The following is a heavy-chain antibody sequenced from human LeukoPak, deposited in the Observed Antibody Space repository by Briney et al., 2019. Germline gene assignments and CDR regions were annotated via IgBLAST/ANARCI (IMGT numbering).Heavy chain of an antibody. CDR2: ISSSGSTI. CDR3: ARGPDIVATMAFDY. J-gene: IGHJ4*02. CDR1: GFTFSDYY. D-gene: IGHD5-12*01. V-gene: IGHV3-11*01. Sequence: GGALRLSCAASGFTFSDYYMSWIRQAPGKGLEWVSYISSSGSTIYYADSVKGRFTISRDNAKNPLYLQMNSLRAEDTAVYYCARGPDIVATMAFDYWGQGTLVTVSS.